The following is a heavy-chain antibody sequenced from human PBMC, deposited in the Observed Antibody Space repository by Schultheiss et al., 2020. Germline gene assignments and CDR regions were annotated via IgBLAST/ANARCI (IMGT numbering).Heavy chain of an antibody. CDR1: GFTFSSYG. J-gene: IGHJ6*02. Sequence: GGSLRLSCAASGFTFSSYGMHWIRQAPGKGLEWVVVIWYDGSNKYYADSVKGRFTISRDNAKNSLYLQMNSLRAEDTAVYYCARESCSGGSCYRYGMDVWGQGTTVTVSS. CDR3: ARESCSGGSCYRYGMDV. D-gene: IGHD2-15*01. V-gene: IGHV3-33*01. CDR2: IWYDGSNK.